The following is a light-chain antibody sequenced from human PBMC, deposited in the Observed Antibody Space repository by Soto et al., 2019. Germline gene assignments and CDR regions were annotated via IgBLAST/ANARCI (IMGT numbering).Light chain of an antibody. J-gene: IGKJ1*01. CDR2: AAS. Sequence: DIQMTQSPSSLSASVGDGVTITCRASQSISSYLNWYQQKPGKAPKLLIYAASSLQSGVPSRFSGSRSGTDFTLTISSLQPEDFATYYCQQSYSTPPWTFGQGTKVEIK. CDR1: QSISSY. CDR3: QQSYSTPPWT. V-gene: IGKV1-39*01.